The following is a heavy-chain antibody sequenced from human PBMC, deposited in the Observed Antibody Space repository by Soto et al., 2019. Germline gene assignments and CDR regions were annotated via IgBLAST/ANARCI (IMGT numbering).Heavy chain of an antibody. Sequence: GGSLRLSCVASGFTFSTHAMSWVRQAPGKGLEWVSTFSGRGGNIYYAESVKGRLTISRDDSKNTLYLQMNSLRVEDTAVYYCAKDPPWTVGPLAMDVWGQGTTVTVSS. CDR2: FSGRGGNI. CDR3: AKDPPWTVGPLAMDV. D-gene: IGHD2-2*01. CDR1: GFTFSTHA. V-gene: IGHV3-23*01. J-gene: IGHJ6*02.